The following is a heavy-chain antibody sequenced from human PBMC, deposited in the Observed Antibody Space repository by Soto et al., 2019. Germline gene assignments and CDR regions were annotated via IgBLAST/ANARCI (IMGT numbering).Heavy chain of an antibody. CDR2: IIPILGIA. V-gene: IGHV1-69*08. CDR3: ARDGEMAGYY. CDR1: GGTFSSYT. J-gene: IGHJ4*02. Sequence: QVQLVQSGAEVKKPGSSVKVSCKASGGTFSSYTISWVRQAPGQGLEWMGRIIPILGIANYAQQFQGRVTITADKSPSTAYRDLSSVRSEDTAVYYCARDGEMAGYYWGQGTLVTVSS. D-gene: IGHD3-10*01.